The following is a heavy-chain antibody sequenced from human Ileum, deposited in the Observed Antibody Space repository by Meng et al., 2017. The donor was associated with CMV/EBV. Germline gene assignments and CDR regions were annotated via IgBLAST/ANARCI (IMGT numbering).Heavy chain of an antibody. D-gene: IGHD2-15*01. J-gene: IGHJ4*02. CDR2: ISQFGDKK. CDR3: ARDLVVGVPDCLDF. Sequence: QVQLVESGGGVVQPGRSLRLSCAASGFTFGRSDMHWVRQAPGKGLEWVAVISQFGDKKIYADAVKGRFTISRDNSKNTLYLQMDSLRVDDTAVYYCARDLVVGVPDCLDFWGQGTLVTVSS. V-gene: IGHV3-30*03. CDR1: GFTFGRSD.